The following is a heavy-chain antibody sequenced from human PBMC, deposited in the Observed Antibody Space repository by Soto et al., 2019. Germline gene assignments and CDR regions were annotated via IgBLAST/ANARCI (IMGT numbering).Heavy chain of an antibody. CDR3: ARDKGYCSGGSCYPVNWFDP. CDR2: IIPILGIA. D-gene: IGHD2-15*01. Sequence: ASVKVSCKASGGTFSSYTISWVRQAPGQGLEWMGRIIPILGIANYAQKFQGRVTITADKSTSTAYMELSSLRSEDTAVYYCARDKGYCSGGSCYPVNWFDPWGQGTLVTVSS. CDR1: GGTFSSYT. J-gene: IGHJ5*02. V-gene: IGHV1-69*04.